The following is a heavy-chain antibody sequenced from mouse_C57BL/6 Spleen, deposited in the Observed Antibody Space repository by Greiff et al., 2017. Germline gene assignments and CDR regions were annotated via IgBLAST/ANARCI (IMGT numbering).Heavy chain of an antibody. CDR1: GFSLTSYG. V-gene: IGHV2-2*01. CDR3: ARNPCYDYDGRDYAMDY. J-gene: IGHJ4*01. Sequence: QVQLQQSGPGLVQPSQSLSITCTVSGFSLTSYGVHWVRQSPGKGLEWLGVIRSGRSTDYNAAFISRLSISKENAKSQGFFKMNRLQADDTAIYYCARNPCYDYDGRDYAMDYWGQGTSVTVSS. D-gene: IGHD2-4*01. CDR2: IRSGRST.